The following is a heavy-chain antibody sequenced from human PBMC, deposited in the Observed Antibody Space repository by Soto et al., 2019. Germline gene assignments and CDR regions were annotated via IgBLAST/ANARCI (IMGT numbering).Heavy chain of an antibody. Sequence: GASVKVSCKASGGTFSSYAISWVRQAPGQGLEWMGGIIPIFGTANYAQKFQGRVTITADESTSTAYMELSSLRSEDTAVYYCARAEGYCSSTSCYRGYFDYWGQGTLVTVSS. D-gene: IGHD2-2*02. V-gene: IGHV1-69*13. CDR1: GGTFSSYA. J-gene: IGHJ4*02. CDR2: IIPIFGTA. CDR3: ARAEGYCSSTSCYRGYFDY.